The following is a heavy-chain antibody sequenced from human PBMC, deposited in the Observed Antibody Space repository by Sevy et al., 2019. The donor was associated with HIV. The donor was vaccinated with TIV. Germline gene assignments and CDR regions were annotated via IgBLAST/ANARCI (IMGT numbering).Heavy chain of an antibody. Sequence: GGSLRLSCEASGFPFSSYGMDWVRQAPGKGLEWVANIWNDGSKTYYAQSVEGRFTISRDEPRKKLYLEMNSLTGEDMGVYYCVRDVEGGAQGNWGQGTLVTVSS. CDR1: GFPFSSYG. J-gene: IGHJ4*02. CDR2: IWNDGSKT. V-gene: IGHV3-33*01. CDR3: VRDVEGGAQGN. D-gene: IGHD2-21*01.